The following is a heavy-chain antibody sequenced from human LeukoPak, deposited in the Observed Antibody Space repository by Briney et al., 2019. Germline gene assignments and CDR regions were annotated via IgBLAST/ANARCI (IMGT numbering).Heavy chain of an antibody. V-gene: IGHV3-30*18. J-gene: IGHJ4*02. CDR2: ISYDGSNK. D-gene: IGHD5-18*01. Sequence: GGSLRLSCEASGFTFSSYGMHWVRQAPGKELEWVAVISYDGSNKFYAEAVRGRFTISRDNSKNTLYLQMDSLRGEGTALYYCAKDIDGFSSGIDYWGQGALVTVSS. CDR1: GFTFSSYG. CDR3: AKDIDGFSSGIDY.